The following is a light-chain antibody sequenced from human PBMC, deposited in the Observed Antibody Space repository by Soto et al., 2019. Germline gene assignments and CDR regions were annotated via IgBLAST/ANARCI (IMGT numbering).Light chain of an antibody. Sequence: DIVMTQSPLSLPVTPGEPASISCRSSESLLHSNGYNYLDWYLQKPGQSPQLLIFLGSNRASGVLDRFSGSGLGTDFTLKISRVEAEDVGVYYCMQALQTPWTFGQGTKVDIK. CDR1: ESLLHSNGYNY. V-gene: IGKV2-28*01. J-gene: IGKJ1*01. CDR3: MQALQTPWT. CDR2: LGS.